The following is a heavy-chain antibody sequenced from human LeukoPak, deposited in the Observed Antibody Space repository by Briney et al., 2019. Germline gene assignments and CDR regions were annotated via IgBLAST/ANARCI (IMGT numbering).Heavy chain of an antibody. J-gene: IGHJ4*02. V-gene: IGHV4-34*01. D-gene: IGHD6-13*01. CDR1: GGSFSGYY. CDR2: INHSGST. CDR3: AREPTYSSSWHTTCDY. Sequence: SETLSLTCAVYGGSFSGYYWSWIRQPPGKGLEWIGEINHSGSTNYNPSLKSRVTISVDTSKNQFSLKLSSVTAADTAVYYCAREPTYSSSWHTTCDYWGQGTLVTVSS.